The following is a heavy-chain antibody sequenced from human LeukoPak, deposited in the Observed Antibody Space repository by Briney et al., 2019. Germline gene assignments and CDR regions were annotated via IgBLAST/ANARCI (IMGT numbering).Heavy chain of an antibody. CDR2: IHYSGST. CDR1: GGSISSYY. V-gene: IGHV4-59*01. D-gene: IGHD3-22*01. J-gene: IGHJ4*02. Sequence: SETLSLTCTVSGGSISSYYWSWIRQPPGKGLEWIGYIHYSGSTNYNPSLKSRVTISVDTSKNQFSLKLSSVTAADTAVYYCARAGLDYDIIWGQGTLVTVSS. CDR3: ARAGLDYDII.